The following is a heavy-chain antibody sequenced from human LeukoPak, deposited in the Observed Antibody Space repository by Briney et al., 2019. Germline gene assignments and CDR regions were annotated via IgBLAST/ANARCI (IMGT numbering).Heavy chain of an antibody. J-gene: IGHJ5*02. Sequence: PSETPSLTCAVYGGSFSDYWWTWIRQSPGKGLEWIGEVNHSGSTNYNPSLKSRVTISVDTSKNQFSLKLSSVTAADTAVYYCARRIGIEGVAGQNWFDPWGQGTLVTVSS. V-gene: IGHV4-34*01. CDR3: ARRIGIEGVAGQNWFDP. D-gene: IGHD6-19*01. CDR1: GGSFSDYW. CDR2: VNHSGST.